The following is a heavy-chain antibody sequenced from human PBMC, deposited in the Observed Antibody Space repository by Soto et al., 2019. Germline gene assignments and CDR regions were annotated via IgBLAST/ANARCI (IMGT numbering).Heavy chain of an antibody. V-gene: IGHV1-46*01. CDR3: ARGFYSTSWYFLFDF. CDR1: GYTFIDHY. D-gene: IGHD6-13*01. Sequence: QVQLVQSGAEVKTPGASMKVSCKASGYTFIDHYIHWVRQAPGQGLEWMGMLNPSGGGASYAQKFRGRVTMPRDTSTSTVYMELSGLTSEDTAVYYCARGFYSTSWYFLFDFWGQGTLVTVSS. CDR2: LNPSGGGA. J-gene: IGHJ4*02.